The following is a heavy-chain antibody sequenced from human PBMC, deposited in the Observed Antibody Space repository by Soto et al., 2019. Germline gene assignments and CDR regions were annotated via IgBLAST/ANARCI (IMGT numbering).Heavy chain of an antibody. CDR3: ARSPNYYYYGFDV. D-gene: IGHD3-10*01. CDR2: IYYSGST. CDR1: GGSVSSGDYF. J-gene: IGHJ6*02. Sequence: SETLSLTCSVSGGSVSSGDYFWSWLRQSPGKRLEWIAYIYYSGSTNYNPSLKSRATISVDTSKSQVSLTLTSMTAADAALYYCARSPNYYYYGFDVWGQGTAVTVSS. V-gene: IGHV4-61*08.